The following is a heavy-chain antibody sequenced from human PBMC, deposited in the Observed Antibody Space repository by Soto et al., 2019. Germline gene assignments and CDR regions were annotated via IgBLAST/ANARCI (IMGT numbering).Heavy chain of an antibody. V-gene: IGHV3-30*18. J-gene: IGHJ4*02. CDR2: ISYDGSNK. Sequence: QVQLVESGGGVVQPGRSLRLSCAASGFTFSSYGMHWVRQAPGKGLEWVAVISYDGSNKYYADSVKGRFTISRDNSKNTLYLQMNSLRAEDTAVYYCAKMGDRDCISTSCYVDYWGQGTLVTVSS. CDR3: AKMGDRDCISTSCYVDY. CDR1: GFTFSSYG. D-gene: IGHD2-2*01.